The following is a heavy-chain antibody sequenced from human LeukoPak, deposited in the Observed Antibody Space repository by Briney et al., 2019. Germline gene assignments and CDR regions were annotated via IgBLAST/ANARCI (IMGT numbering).Heavy chain of an antibody. V-gene: IGHV3-23*01. CDR3: ANKDAHYYFDY. CDR1: GFTFGDYA. CDR2: ISGSGGST. Sequence: GGSLRLSCTASGFTFGDYAMSWVRQAPGKGLEWVSAISGSGGSTYYADSVKGRFTISRDNSKNTLYLQMNSLRAEDTAVYYCANKDAHYYFDYWGQGALVTVSS. J-gene: IGHJ4*02.